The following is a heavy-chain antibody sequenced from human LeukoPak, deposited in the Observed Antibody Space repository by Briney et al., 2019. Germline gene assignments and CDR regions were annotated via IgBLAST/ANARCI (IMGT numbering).Heavy chain of an antibody. CDR2: TNDYKGNT. Sequence: GASVKVSCKASGYTFISYGLSWVRQAPGKGLEWMGWTNDYKGNTNYAQNRQGRVTMTRDRYTTTAYMEVRNLRPDDTAVYYCARMSCTSTSCYSVSNWFDYWGQGTLVIVSS. D-gene: IGHD2-2*01. J-gene: IGHJ5*01. CDR3: ARMSCTSTSCYSVSNWFDY. CDR1: GYTFISYG. V-gene: IGHV1-18*01.